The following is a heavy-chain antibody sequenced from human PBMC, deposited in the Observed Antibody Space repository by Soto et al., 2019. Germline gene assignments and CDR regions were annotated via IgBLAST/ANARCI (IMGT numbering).Heavy chain of an antibody. Sequence: KGLEWVSAISGSGGSTYYADSVKGRFTISRDNSKNTLYLQMDSLRAEDTVFFFQAEDGIRDTVPVSAFLLNRSSDL. D-gene: IGHD2-15*01. J-gene: IGHJ2*01. CDR2: ISGSGGST. CDR3: AEDGIRDTVPVSAFLLNRSSDL. V-gene: IGHV3-23*01.